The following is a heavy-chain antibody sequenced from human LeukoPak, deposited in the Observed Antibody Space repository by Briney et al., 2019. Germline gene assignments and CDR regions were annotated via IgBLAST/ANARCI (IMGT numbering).Heavy chain of an antibody. V-gene: IGHV4-4*02. CDR3: ARGTLEVADRNFDY. Sequence: SGTLSLTCAVSDGSISSSNWWTRVRQPPGKGLEWIGEIYHSGSTNYNPSLKSRVTISVDKSKNQFSLNLSSVTAADTAVYYCARGTLEVADRNFDYWGQGTLVTVSS. D-gene: IGHD6-19*01. CDR1: DGSISSSNW. J-gene: IGHJ4*02. CDR2: IYHSGST.